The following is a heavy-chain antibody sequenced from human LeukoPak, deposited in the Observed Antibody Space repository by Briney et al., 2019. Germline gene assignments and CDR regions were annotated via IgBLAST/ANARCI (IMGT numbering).Heavy chain of an antibody. V-gene: IGHV3-21*01. CDR2: LSDSGHT. J-gene: IGHJ3*02. CDR3: ARDLVVGGFRSWAFDI. D-gene: IGHD2-15*01. CDR1: GFLFSSFV. Sequence: GVSLRLSCAASGFLFSSFVMHWVRQAPAKGLEWVSSLSDSGHTSYNDSLKGRFNISRDNAKSSLYLQMNSLRAEDTAVYYCARDLVVGGFRSWAFDIWGQGTMVTVSS.